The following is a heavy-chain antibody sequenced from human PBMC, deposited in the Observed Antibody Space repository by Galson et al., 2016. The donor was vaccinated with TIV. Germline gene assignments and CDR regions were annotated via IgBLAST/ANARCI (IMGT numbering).Heavy chain of an antibody. CDR2: ITSSGASA. V-gene: IGHV3-23*01. D-gene: IGHD3-3*01. CDR3: AKGGATILDAMGV. J-gene: IGHJ6*02. Sequence: SLRLSCAASGSTFSNFAMSWVRQAPGKGLEWVSIITSSGASADYADSVKGRFTISRDNSNNRLYLQMNSLGAGDTAVYCCAKGGATILDAMGVWGQGTTVIVSS. CDR1: GSTFSNFA.